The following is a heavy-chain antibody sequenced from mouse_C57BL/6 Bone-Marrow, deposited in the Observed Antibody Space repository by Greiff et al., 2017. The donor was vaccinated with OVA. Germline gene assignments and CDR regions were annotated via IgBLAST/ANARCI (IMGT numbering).Heavy chain of an antibody. CDR1: GYAFSSSW. CDR3: ARKAVLGYFDY. J-gene: IGHJ2*01. V-gene: IGHV1-82*01. D-gene: IGHD3-1*01. CDR2: IYPGDGDT. Sequence: QVQLQQSGPELVKPGASVKISCKASGYAFSSSWMNWVKQRPGKGLEWIGRIYPGDGDTNYNGKFKGKATLTADKSSSTAYMQLSSLTSEDSAVYFCARKAVLGYFDYWGQGTTLTVSS.